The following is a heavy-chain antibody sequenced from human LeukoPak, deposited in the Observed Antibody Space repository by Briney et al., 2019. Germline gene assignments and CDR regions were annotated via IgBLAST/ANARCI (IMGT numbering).Heavy chain of an antibody. J-gene: IGHJ1*01. V-gene: IGHV3-7*01. CDR1: GFTFSSYW. D-gene: IGHD6-13*01. CDR3: AKDITAAAGTEYFQH. Sequence: GGSLRLSCAASGFTFSSYWMSWVRQAPGKGLEWVANIKQDGSEKYYVDSVKGRFTISRDNSKNTLYLQMNSLRAEDTAVYYCAKDITAAAGTEYFQHWGQGTLVTVSS. CDR2: IKQDGSEK.